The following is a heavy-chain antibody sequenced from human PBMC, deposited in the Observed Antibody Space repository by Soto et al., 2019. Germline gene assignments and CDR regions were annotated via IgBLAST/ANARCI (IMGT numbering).Heavy chain of an antibody. Sequence: QVQLVQSGAEVKKPGASVKVSCKVSGYTLTELSMHWVRQAPGKGLEWMGGFDPEDGETIYAQQFQGRVTMTEDTSTDTAYMELSSLRSEDTAVYYCATEAPTNSEGLPPSGGMDVWGQGTTVTVSS. CDR2: FDPEDGET. J-gene: IGHJ6*02. V-gene: IGHV1-24*01. D-gene: IGHD3-10*01. CDR3: ATEAPTNSEGLPPSGGMDV. CDR1: GYTLTELS.